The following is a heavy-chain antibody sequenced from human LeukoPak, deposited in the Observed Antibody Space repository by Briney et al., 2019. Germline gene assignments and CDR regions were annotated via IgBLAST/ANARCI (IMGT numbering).Heavy chain of an antibody. D-gene: IGHD5-24*01. CDR2: IQPGDSDT. V-gene: IGHV5-51*01. CDR3: ARHRGGDGYSDY. CDR1: GYRFTNYW. J-gene: IGHJ4*02. Sequence: GESLKISCQGSGYRFTNYWIGWVRQMPGKGPEYMGIIQPGDSDTRYSPSFQGQVTISADKSISTAYLQWSSLKASDTAMYYCARHRGGDGYSDYWGQGTLVTVSS.